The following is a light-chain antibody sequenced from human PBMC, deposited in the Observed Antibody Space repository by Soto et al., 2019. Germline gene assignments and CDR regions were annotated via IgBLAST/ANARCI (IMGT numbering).Light chain of an antibody. CDR3: QEYENHRRT. Sequence: DILMTQSPSTLSASVGDRITITCRASETISSWLAWYQQKSGKAPQLLIYDASTLESGVPSRFSGSGFGTESSITVSSLQPDDFATYYWQEYENHRRTLGPGIKVEIK. J-gene: IGKJ1*01. CDR2: DAS. CDR1: ETISSW. V-gene: IGKV1-5*01.